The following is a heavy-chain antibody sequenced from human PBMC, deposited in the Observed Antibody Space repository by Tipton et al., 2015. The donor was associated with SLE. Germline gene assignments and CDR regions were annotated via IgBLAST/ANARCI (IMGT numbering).Heavy chain of an antibody. D-gene: IGHD3-10*01. V-gene: IGHV5-10-1*01. J-gene: IGHJ3*02. CDR3: ARVGVMVRESGDAFDI. CDR2: IESSDSYT. Sequence: QLVQSGAEVKKPGESLKISCKGSGYSFTSYWIGWVRQMPGKGLEWMGRIESSDSYTNYSPSFQGHVTISADKAISTAYLQWSSLKASDTAMYYCARVGVMVRESGDAFDIWGQGTMVTVSS. CDR1: GYSFTSYW.